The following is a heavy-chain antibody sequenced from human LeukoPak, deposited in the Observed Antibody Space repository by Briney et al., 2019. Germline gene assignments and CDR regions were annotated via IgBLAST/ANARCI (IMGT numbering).Heavy chain of an antibody. Sequence: SVKVSCKASGGTFSSYAISWVRQAPGQGLEWMGGIIPIFGTANYAQKFQGRVTITADESTSPAYMELRSLRSEETAVYYCASSPYSSGFAYYFDYWGQGTLVTVSS. D-gene: IGHD6-19*01. J-gene: IGHJ4*02. V-gene: IGHV1-69*13. CDR2: IIPIFGTA. CDR3: ASSPYSSGFAYYFDY. CDR1: GGTFSSYA.